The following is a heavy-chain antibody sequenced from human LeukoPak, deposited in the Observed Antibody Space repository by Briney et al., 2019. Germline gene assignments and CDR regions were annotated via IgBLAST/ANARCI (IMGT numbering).Heavy chain of an antibody. V-gene: IGHV3-7*02. CDR1: GFTLSSYW. D-gene: IGHD6-19*01. J-gene: IGHJ4*02. CDR3: ARASGHGWYWDY. CDR2: IKQDGSEK. Sequence: GAPRIFCAGSGFTLSSYWMNWVRQAPGKGLEWVANIKQDGSEKYYVDSVKGRFTISRDNAKNSLYLQMNSLRAEDTAVYYCARASGHGWYWDYWGQGTLVTVSS.